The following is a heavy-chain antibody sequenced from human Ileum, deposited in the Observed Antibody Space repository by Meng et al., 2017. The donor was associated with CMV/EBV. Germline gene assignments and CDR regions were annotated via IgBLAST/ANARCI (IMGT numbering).Heavy chain of an antibody. CDR3: AGIVVVPAAGVDYYYGMDV. J-gene: IGHJ6*02. D-gene: IGHD2-2*01. V-gene: IGHV4-34*01. Sequence: TRSLTCAVYGGSFSGYYWSWIRQPPGKGLEWIGEINHSGSTNYNPSLKSRVTISVDTSKNQFSLKLSSVTAADTAVYYCAGIVVVPAAGVDYYYGMDVWGQGTTVTVSS. CDR1: GGSFSGYY. CDR2: INHSGST.